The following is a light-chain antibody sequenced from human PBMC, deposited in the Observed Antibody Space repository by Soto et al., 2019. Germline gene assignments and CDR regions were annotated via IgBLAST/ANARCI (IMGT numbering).Light chain of an antibody. CDR3: QQRSNWIT. Sequence: EIVLTQSPATLSLSPGERATRSCRASQSVSSYLAWYQQKPGQAPRLLIYDASSRPTGIPARFSGSGSGTDFTLTITSLEPEDVAVYSCQQRSNWITFGQGTRLEIK. CDR2: DAS. V-gene: IGKV3-11*01. CDR1: QSVSSY. J-gene: IGKJ5*01.